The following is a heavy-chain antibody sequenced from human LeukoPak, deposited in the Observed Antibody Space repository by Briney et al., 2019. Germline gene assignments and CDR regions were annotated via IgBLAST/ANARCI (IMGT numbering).Heavy chain of an antibody. D-gene: IGHD2-21*02. V-gene: IGHV4-39*07. CDR2: IYYSGST. Sequence: PSETLSLTCTVSGGSISSSSYYWGWIRQPPGKGLEWIGSIYYSGSTYYNPSLKSRVTISVDTSKNQFSLKLSSVTAADTAVYFCARDLGTAGRPNDNWGQGTLVTVSS. J-gene: IGHJ4*02. CDR3: ARDLGTAGRPNDN. CDR1: GGSISSSSYY.